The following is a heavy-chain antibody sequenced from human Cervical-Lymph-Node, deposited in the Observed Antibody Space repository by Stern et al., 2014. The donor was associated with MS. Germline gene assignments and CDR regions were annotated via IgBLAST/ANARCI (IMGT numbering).Heavy chain of an antibody. Sequence: EVQLVESGGGLVQPGGSLRLSCVASGFTFRNYWMRWVRQGTGQGLVCVARINRDGTTIAHAASVKGRFTITRDNAKNTLYLQMNSLRVEDTAVYYCTRDSYGPEDYWGQGTSVTVSS. CDR2: INRDGTTI. J-gene: IGHJ4*02. CDR3: TRDSYGPEDY. CDR1: GFTFRNYW. V-gene: IGHV3-74*03. D-gene: IGHD3-10*01.